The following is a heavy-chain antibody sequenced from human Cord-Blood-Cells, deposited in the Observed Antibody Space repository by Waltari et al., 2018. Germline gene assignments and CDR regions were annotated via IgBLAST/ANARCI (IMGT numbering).Heavy chain of an antibody. CDR2: INHSGST. J-gene: IGHJ4*02. CDR3: ARGQYYDSSGYYYYFDY. Sequence: QVQLQQWGAGLLKPSETLSLTCAVYGGSFSGYHWSWIRPPPGKGLEWIGEINHSGSTNYHPSLKSRITISVDTSKNQFSLKLSSVTAADTAVYYCARGQYYDSSGYYYYFDYWGQGTLVTVSS. V-gene: IGHV4-34*01. CDR1: GGSFSGYH. D-gene: IGHD3-22*01.